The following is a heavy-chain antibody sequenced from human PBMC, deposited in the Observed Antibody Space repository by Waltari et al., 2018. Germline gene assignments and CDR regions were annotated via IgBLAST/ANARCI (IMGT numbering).Heavy chain of an antibody. J-gene: IGHJ6*03. CDR2: IRYDGSNK. CDR3: AKNSRSSTGSNYYYYCMDV. CDR1: GFTFSSYG. D-gene: IGHD2-2*01. V-gene: IGHV3-30*02. Sequence: QVQLVESGGGVVQPGGSLRLSCAASGFTFSSYGMHWVRQAPGTGLEWVAFIRYDGSNKYYADSVKGRFTISRDNSKNTLYLQMNSLRAEDTAVYYCAKNSRSSTGSNYYYYCMDVWGKGTTVTISS.